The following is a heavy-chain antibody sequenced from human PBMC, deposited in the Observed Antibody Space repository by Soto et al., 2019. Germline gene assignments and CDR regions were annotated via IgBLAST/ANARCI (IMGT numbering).Heavy chain of an antibody. J-gene: IGHJ4*02. CDR2: ITTDKGKT. V-gene: IGHV1-18*01. CDR1: GYTFTSFG. CDR3: ATRSPAFDY. Sequence: QVQLVQSGPEVKKPGASVKVSCKTSGYTFTSFGISWVRQAPGQGLEWMGWITTDKGKTNYAQKFQGRVTRTTDTSTSTAYMELRSLRSDATAVYYCATRSPAFDYWGQGTLVTVSS.